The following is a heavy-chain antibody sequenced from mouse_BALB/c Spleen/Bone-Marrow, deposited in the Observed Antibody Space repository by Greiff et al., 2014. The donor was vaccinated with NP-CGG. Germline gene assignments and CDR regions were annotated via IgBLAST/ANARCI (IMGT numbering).Heavy chain of an antibody. CDR2: INPYNDAT. Sequence: VQLKESGPELVKPGASVKMSCKASGYTFTSYVIHWVKQKPGQGLERIGYINPYNDATKFNERFKGKATPTSDKSSSTAYMVLSSLTSEDSAVYYCAREGVDYFDYWGQGTTLTVSS. CDR1: GYTFTSYV. J-gene: IGHJ2*01. V-gene: IGHV1-14*01. CDR3: AREGVDYFDY.